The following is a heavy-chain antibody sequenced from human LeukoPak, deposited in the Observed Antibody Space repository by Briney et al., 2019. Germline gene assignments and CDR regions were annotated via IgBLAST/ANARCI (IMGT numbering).Heavy chain of an antibody. CDR3: AKGGGGQQLDSLDY. CDR2: ISYDGSNK. V-gene: IGHV3-30*18. CDR1: GFTFSSYG. Sequence: PGGSLRLSCAASGFTFSSYGMHWVRQAPGKGLEWVAVISYDGSNKYYADSVKGRFTISRDNSKNTLYLQMNSLRAEDTAVYYCAKGGGGQQLDSLDYWGQGTLVTVSS. D-gene: IGHD6-13*01. J-gene: IGHJ4*02.